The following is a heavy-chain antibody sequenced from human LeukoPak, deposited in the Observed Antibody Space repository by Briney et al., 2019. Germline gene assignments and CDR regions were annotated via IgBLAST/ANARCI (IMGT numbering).Heavy chain of an antibody. CDR2: IYYSGST. J-gene: IGHJ4*02. D-gene: IGHD3-22*01. CDR3: ARHRPDRDYYDSSGYYPHFDY. CDR1: GGSISSYY. Sequence: PSETLSLTCTVSGGSISSYYWSWIRQPPGKGLEWIGYIYYSGSTNYNPSLKGRVTISVDTSKNQFSLKLSSVTAADTAVYYCARHRPDRDYYDSSGYYPHFDYWGQGTLVTVSS. V-gene: IGHV4-59*01.